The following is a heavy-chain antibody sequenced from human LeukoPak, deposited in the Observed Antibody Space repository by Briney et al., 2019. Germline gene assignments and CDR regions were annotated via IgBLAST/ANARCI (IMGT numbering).Heavy chain of an antibody. J-gene: IGHJ4*02. CDR2: ISYDGNNK. D-gene: IGHD2-15*01. Sequence: GGSLRLSCAASGFTFSSYAMHWVRQAPGKGLEWVAVISYDGNNKYYADSVKGRFSISRDSSKNTLYLQMNNLRADDTAVYYCAKSVVVITFRFDDWGQGALVTVSS. CDR1: GFTFSSYA. V-gene: IGHV3-30-3*01. CDR3: AKSVVVITFRFDD.